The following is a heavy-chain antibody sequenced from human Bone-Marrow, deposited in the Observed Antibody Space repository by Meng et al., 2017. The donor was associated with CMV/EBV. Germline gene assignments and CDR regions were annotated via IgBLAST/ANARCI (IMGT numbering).Heavy chain of an antibody. D-gene: IGHD1-26*01. CDR1: GYTFMNYW. CDR2: IYPGDSDT. V-gene: IGHV5-51*01. J-gene: IGHJ4*02. CDR3: ARQVPGEYSFDH. Sequence: SCRAPGYTFMNYWIGWVRQRPGKGLEWMGIIYPGDSDTRYSPSFQGQVTISADKSITAYLQWSSLKASDSAMYYCARQVPGEYSFDHWGQGTLVTVSS.